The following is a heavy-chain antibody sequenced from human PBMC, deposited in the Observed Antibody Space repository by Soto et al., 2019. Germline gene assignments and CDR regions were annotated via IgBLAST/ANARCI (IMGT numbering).Heavy chain of an antibody. J-gene: IGHJ3*02. CDR3: ARGRNPRFMATIPGDAFDI. V-gene: IGHV3-48*02. Sequence: EVQLVESGGGLVQPGGSLRLSCAASGFTFSSYSMNWVRQAPGKGLEWVSYISSSSSTIYYADSVKGRFTISRDNAKNSLYLQMNSLRDEDTAVYYCARGRNPRFMATIPGDAFDIWGQGTMVTVSS. D-gene: IGHD5-12*01. CDR1: GFTFSSYS. CDR2: ISSSSSTI.